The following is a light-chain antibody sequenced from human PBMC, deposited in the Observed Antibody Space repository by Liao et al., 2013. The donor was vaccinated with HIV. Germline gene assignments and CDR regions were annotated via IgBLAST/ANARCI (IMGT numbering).Light chain of an antibody. J-gene: IGLJ1*01. CDR1: NIGSKS. CDR3: QAWDSSTYYV. Sequence: SYELTQPPSVSVAPGKTARITCGGDNIGSKSVHWYQQKPGQAPILVIYYDSDRPSGIPERFSGSNSGDTATLTISGTQPMDEADYFCQAWDSSTYYVFGPGTNGHRP. V-gene: IGLV3-21*01. CDR2: YDS.